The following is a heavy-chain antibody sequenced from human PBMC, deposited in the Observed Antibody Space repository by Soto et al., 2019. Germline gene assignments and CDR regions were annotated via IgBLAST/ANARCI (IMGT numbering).Heavy chain of an antibody. V-gene: IGHV1-3*01. Sequence: GASVKVSCKASGYTFTSYAMHWVRQAPGQRLEWMGWINAGNGNTKYSQKFQGRVTITRDTSASTAYMELSSLRSEDTAVYYCASYFLPPIGGYYDSSGSVQHDAFDIWGQGTMVTVSS. CDR3: ASYFLPPIGGYYDSSGSVQHDAFDI. J-gene: IGHJ3*02. D-gene: IGHD3-22*01. CDR1: GYTFTSYA. CDR2: INAGNGNT.